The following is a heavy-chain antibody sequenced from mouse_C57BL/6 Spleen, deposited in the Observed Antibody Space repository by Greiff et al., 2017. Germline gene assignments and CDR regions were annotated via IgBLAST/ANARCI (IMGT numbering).Heavy chain of an antibody. CDR3: ARCYSNYWIAY. CDR2: IRNKANGYTS. CDR1: GFTFTDYY. D-gene: IGHD2-5*01. J-gene: IGHJ3*01. Sequence: EVNVVESGGGLVQPGGSLSLSCAASGFTFTDYYMSWVRQPPGKALEWLGFIRNKANGYTSEYSASVKGRFTISRDNSQSILYLQMNALRSEDSAAYYCARCYSNYWIAYWGQGTLVTVSA. V-gene: IGHV7-3*01.